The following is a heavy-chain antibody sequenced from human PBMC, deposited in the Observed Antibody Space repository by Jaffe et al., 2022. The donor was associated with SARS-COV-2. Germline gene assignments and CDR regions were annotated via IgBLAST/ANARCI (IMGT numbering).Heavy chain of an antibody. CDR3: VKDRGLDYGMDV. Sequence: QVQLVESGGGVVQPGRSLRLSCAASGLTFRNYGMHWVRQAPGKGLEWVAFISFDGSNKNYADSVKGRFTISRDNPKNTLYLQMNSLRFEDTAVYYCVKDRGLDYGMDVWGQGTTVTASS. CDR2: ISFDGSNK. J-gene: IGHJ6*02. D-gene: IGHD3-10*01. CDR1: GLTFRNYG. V-gene: IGHV3-30*18.